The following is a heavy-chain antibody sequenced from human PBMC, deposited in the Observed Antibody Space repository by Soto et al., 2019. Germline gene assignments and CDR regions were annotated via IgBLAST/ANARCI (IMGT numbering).Heavy chain of an antibody. CDR3: AKDLNLRGGLTGWTYGMDV. CDR1: GFTFSSYA. D-gene: IGHD3-9*01. CDR2: ISGSGGST. V-gene: IGHV3-23*01. Sequence: GGSLRLSCAASGFTFSSYAMSWVRPAPGKGLEWVSAISGSGGSTYYADSVKGRFTISRDNSKNTLYLQVNSLRAEGTAVSSRAKDLNLRGGLTGWTYGMDVWGQGTTVTVSS. J-gene: IGHJ6*02.